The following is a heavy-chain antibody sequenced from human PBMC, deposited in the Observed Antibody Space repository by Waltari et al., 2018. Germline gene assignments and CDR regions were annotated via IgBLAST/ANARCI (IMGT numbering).Heavy chain of an antibody. D-gene: IGHD3-16*01. CDR2: IRSKRSGGTT. CDR3: TRDFGQPES. Sequence: SGGGLVQPGRSLRLSCTASGFTFGVYTITWVRQAPGKGLEWVVFIRSKRSGGTTEFAASVKGRFTISRDDSNSIAYLQMNSLKTEDTAMYYCTRDFGQPESWGQGTLVTVSS. J-gene: IGHJ4*02. V-gene: IGHV3-49*04. CDR1: GFTFGVYT.